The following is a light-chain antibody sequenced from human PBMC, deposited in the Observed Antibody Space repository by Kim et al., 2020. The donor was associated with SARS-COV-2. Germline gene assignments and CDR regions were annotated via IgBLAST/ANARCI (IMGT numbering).Light chain of an antibody. CDR1: QDISTH. CDR3: QHYDDRPPFT. CDR2: DAS. J-gene: IGKJ3*01. Sequence: DIQLTQSPSSLSASIGDRVTITCQASQDISTHLNWYQQKPGKAPELLISDASTLEYGVPSRFSGSGSGTDFPFTISRLQPEDIASYYCQHYDDRPPFTFGPGTKVDIK. V-gene: IGKV1-33*01.